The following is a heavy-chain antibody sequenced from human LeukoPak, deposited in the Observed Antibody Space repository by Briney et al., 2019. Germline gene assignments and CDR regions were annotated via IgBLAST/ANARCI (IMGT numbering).Heavy chain of an antibody. CDR3: ARAIGNDRLTGFDS. CDR2: IGPFNDHT. CDR1: GYKLNSYG. J-gene: IGHJ4*02. D-gene: IGHD3-9*01. V-gene: IGHV1-18*01. Sequence: ASVKVSCKASGYKLNSYGISWARQAPGQGLQWMGWIGPFNDHTNYAQKFQGRVTMTTDTSTSTAYMELKSLTSHDTAIYYCARAIGNDRLTGFDSWGQGTLVTVSS.